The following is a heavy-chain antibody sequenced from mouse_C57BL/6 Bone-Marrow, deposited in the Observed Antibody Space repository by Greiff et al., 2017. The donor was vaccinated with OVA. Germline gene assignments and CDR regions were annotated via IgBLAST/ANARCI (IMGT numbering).Heavy chain of an antibody. CDR3: ARSYYYYGSFDY. CDR2: INPNNGGT. D-gene: IGHD1-1*01. V-gene: IGHV1-26*01. Sequence: VQLQQSGPELVKPGASVKISCKASGYTFTDYYMNWVKQSHGKSLEWIGDINPNNGGTSYNQKFKGKATLTVDKSSSTAYMELRSLTSEDSAVYYCARSYYYYGSFDYWGQGTTLTVSS. J-gene: IGHJ2*01. CDR1: GYTFTDYY.